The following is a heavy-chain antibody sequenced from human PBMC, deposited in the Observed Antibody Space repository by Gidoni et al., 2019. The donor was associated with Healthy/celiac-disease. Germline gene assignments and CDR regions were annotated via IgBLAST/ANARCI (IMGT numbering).Heavy chain of an antibody. D-gene: IGHD3-22*01. CDR1: GGSISSGSYY. CDR3: ARDPYYDSSGYYYAFDI. CDR2: IYTSVSP. J-gene: IGHJ3*02. Sequence: QVQLQESGPGLVKPSQTLSLPCTVSGGSISSGSYYWSWIRQPAGKGLEWFGRIYTSVSPTYNPSLKSRVTISVDTSKNQFSLKLSSVTAADTAVYYCARDPYYDSSGYYYAFDIWGQGTMVTVSS. V-gene: IGHV4-61*02.